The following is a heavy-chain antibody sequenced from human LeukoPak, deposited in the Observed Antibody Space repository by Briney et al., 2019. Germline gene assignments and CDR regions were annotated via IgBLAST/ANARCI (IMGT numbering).Heavy chain of an antibody. CDR3: ARTNYDFWSGYSKADFDY. D-gene: IGHD3-3*01. CDR2: ISGSGGST. J-gene: IGHJ4*02. V-gene: IGHV3-23*01. Sequence: GGSLRLSCAASGFTFSSYGMSWVRQAPGKGLDWVSVISGSGGSTYYADSVKGRFSISRDNSKNTLNLQMNSLSAEDTAVYYCARTNYDFWSGYSKADFDYWGQGILVTVSS. CDR1: GFTFSSYG.